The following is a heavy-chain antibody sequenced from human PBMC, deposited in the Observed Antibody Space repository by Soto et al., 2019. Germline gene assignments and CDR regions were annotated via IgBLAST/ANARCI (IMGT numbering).Heavy chain of an antibody. Sequence: QITLKESGPTLVKPTQTLTLTCTFSGFSLSTSGVGVGWIRQPPGKALEWLALIYWEDDKRYSPSLKSRLATXQXTXQKHAVLTMTNSDPVDPATYYCPHRPMMNSWSFSHSWGQGALVTVSS. CDR2: IYWEDDK. D-gene: IGHD6-13*01. CDR3: PHRPMMNSWSFSHS. J-gene: IGHJ4*02. V-gene: IGHV2-5*02. CDR1: GFSLSTSGVG.